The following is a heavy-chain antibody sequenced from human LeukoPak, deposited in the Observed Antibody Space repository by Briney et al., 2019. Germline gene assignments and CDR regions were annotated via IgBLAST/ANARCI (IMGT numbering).Heavy chain of an antibody. Sequence: PGGSLRLSCAASGFTFSSYAMSWVRQAPGKGLEWVSAISGSGGSTYYADSVKGRFTISRDNSKSTLYLQMNSLRAEDTAVYYCAKITVAGTYYYYYYMDVWGKGTTVTVSS. V-gene: IGHV3-23*01. CDR1: GFTFSSYA. J-gene: IGHJ6*03. D-gene: IGHD6-19*01. CDR2: ISGSGGST. CDR3: AKITVAGTYYYYYYMDV.